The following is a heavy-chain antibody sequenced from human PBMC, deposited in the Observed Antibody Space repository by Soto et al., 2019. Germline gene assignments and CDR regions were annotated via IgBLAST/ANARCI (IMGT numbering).Heavy chain of an antibody. CDR3: VHSSVYYPFDY. CDR1: GYTFTSYA. CDR2: INAGNGNT. Sequence: GASVKVSCKDSGYTFTSYAMHWVRQAPGQRLEWMGWINAGNGNTKYSQKFQGRVTITRDTSASTAYMEMSSLRSEDTAVYYCVHSSVYYPFDYWGQGTLVTVSS. V-gene: IGHV1-3*01. D-gene: IGHD3-22*01. J-gene: IGHJ4*02.